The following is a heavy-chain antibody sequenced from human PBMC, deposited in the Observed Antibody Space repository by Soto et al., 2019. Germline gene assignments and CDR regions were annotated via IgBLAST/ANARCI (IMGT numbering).Heavy chain of an antibody. CDR2: INAGNGNT. Sequence: QVQLVQSGAEEKKPGASVKVSCKASGYTFTSYAMHWVRQAPGQRLEWMGWINAGNGNTKYSQKFQGRVTITRDTSASTACMELRSLRAEDTAVYYCARGDWWLFDYWGQGTLVTVSS. V-gene: IGHV1-3*05. CDR1: GYTFTSYA. CDR3: ARGDWWLFDY. J-gene: IGHJ4*02. D-gene: IGHD2-8*02.